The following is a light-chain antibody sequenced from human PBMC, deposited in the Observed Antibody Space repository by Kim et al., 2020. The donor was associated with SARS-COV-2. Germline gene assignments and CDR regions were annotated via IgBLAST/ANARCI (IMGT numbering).Light chain of an antibody. CDR2: DAS. V-gene: IGKV1-33*01. J-gene: IGKJ2*01. CDR1: QDIRNL. Sequence: SASVGDGVTVPCQASQDIRNLLSWFQHKPGKAPKLLIYDASTLGAGVPSRFSGSGSGTDFTFTISSLQPEDIATYYCQHFDSLPYTFGQGTKLEI. CDR3: QHFDSLPYT.